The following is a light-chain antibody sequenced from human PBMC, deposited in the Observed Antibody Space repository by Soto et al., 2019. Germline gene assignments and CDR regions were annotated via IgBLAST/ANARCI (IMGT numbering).Light chain of an antibody. CDR2: DAS. CDR3: QQRSNWQRT. Sequence: EIVLTQSPATLSLSPGERATLSCRASQSVSSYLAWFQQKHGQAPRLLIYDASNRATGIPARFSGSGSGTDFTLTISSLEPEDFAVYYCQQRSNWQRTFGQGTKVEIK. J-gene: IGKJ1*01. CDR1: QSVSSY. V-gene: IGKV3-11*01.